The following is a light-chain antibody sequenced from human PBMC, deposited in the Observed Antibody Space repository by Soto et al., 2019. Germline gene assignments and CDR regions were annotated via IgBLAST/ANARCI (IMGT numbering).Light chain of an antibody. CDR3: VSFAGGTYV. Sequence: QSALTQPPSASGSPGQSVTISCTGTSSDVGAYIFVSCYQQHPGKAPKLMVYDVNRRPPGVPDRFFGSKSGNTASLTVSGLQAEDEADYYCVSFAGGTYVFGTGTKVTVL. CDR2: DVN. J-gene: IGLJ1*01. V-gene: IGLV2-8*01. CDR1: SSDVGAYIF.